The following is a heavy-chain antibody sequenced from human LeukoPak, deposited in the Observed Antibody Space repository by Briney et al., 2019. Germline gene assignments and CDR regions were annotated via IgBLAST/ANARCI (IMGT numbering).Heavy chain of an antibody. D-gene: IGHD1/OR15-1a*01. V-gene: IGHV3-7*02. CDR1: VLSFSSYW. CDR2: INTDGSEK. CDR3: VQGGTASFDY. J-gene: IGHJ4*02. Sequence: GGSLRLSCAGSVLSFSSYWMNWVRQAPGKGLERVANINTDGSEKYYVDSVKGRFTISRDTAKNSLYMQMAELRAGNTAVYYRVQGGTASFDYWGQGAQVTVSS.